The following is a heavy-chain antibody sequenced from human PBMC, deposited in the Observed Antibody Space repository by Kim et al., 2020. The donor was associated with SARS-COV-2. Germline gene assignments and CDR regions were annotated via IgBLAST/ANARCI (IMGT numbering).Heavy chain of an antibody. CDR3: ARGPGYSSSWYGARNWFDP. CDR2: INHSGST. V-gene: IGHV4-34*01. Sequence: SETLSLTCAVYGGSFSGYYWSWIRQPPGKGLEWIGEINHSGSTNYNPSLKSRVTISVDTSKNQFSLKLSSVTAADTAVHYCARGPGYSSSWYGARNWFDPWGQGTLVTVSS. D-gene: IGHD6-13*01. J-gene: IGHJ5*02. CDR1: GGSFSGYY.